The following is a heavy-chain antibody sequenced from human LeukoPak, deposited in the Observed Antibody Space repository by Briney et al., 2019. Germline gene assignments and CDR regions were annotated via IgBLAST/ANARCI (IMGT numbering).Heavy chain of an antibody. CDR3: ARDSPTIFGVVIMDYFDY. J-gene: IGHJ4*02. CDR2: ISNSGSTI. Sequence: GGSLRLSCAASGFTFSDYYMSWLRQAPRKGLEWVSYISNSGSTIYYADSVKGRFTISRDNAKNSLYLQMNSLRAEDTAVYYCARDSPTIFGVVIMDYFDYWGQGTLVTVSS. D-gene: IGHD3-3*01. V-gene: IGHV3-11*01. CDR1: GFTFSDYY.